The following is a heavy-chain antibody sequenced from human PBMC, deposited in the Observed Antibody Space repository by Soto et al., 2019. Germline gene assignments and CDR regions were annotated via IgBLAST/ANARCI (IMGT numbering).Heavy chain of an antibody. CDR2: IYSSGST. Sequence: KSSETLSLTCTVSGGSISNYYWSWIRQPAGKGLEWIGRIYSSGSTTYSPSLKSRVTMSVDTSKNQFSLKVSSVTAADTALYYCARDGARSGSPPFDYWGQGTLVTVSS. D-gene: IGHD3-10*01. J-gene: IGHJ4*02. CDR1: GGSISNYY. V-gene: IGHV4-4*07. CDR3: ARDGARSGSPPFDY.